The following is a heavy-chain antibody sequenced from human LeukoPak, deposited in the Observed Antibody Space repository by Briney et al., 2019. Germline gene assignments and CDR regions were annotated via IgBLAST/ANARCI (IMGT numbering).Heavy chain of an antibody. CDR2: IYYSGST. D-gene: IGHD3-22*01. V-gene: IGHV4-31*03. CDR3: ARSYDSSASGFDY. CDR1: GGSISSDAYY. Sequence: SQTLSLTCTVSGGSISSDAYYWSWIRQHPGKGLEWIGYIYYSGSTYYNPSLKSRVTISGDTSKNHFSLTLSPVTAADTAVYYCARSYDSSASGFDYWGQGTLVTVSP. J-gene: IGHJ4*02.